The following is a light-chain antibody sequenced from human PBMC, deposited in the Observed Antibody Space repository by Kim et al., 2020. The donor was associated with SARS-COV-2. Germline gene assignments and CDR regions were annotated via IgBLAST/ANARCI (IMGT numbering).Light chain of an antibody. J-gene: IGLJ3*02. V-gene: IGLV1-47*01. CDR1: RSNSGSNY. CDR3: AAWDDSLSGPV. CDR2: RNN. Sequence: GQKFNAALYGSRSNSGSNYVYWYQQLPGTAPKLLIYRNNQRPSGVPDRFSGSKSGTSASLAISGLRSEDEADYYCAAWDDSLSGPVFGGGTQLTVL.